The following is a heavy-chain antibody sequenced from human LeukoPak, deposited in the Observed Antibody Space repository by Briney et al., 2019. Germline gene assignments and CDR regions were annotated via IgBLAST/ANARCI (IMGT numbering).Heavy chain of an antibody. CDR2: ISGGGGVA. V-gene: IGHV3-23*01. J-gene: IGHJ6*02. D-gene: IGHD1-26*01. Sequence: GGSLRLSCAASGFTLSGYAMSWVRQAPGKGLECVSAISGGGGVAYYADSVKGRFTISRDNSMNTLYLQMNSLRDGDTAVYYCAKAVGAPRGYYYSGMDVWGPGTTVTVSS. CDR3: AKAVGAPRGYYYSGMDV. CDR1: GFTLSGYA.